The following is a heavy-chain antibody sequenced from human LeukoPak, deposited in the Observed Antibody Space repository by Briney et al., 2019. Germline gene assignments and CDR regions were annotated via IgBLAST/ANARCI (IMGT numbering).Heavy chain of an antibody. Sequence: ASVKVSCEASSYTFTSYGISWVRQAPAQGLEWMGWISAYNGKTNYAQKLQGRVTMTTDTSTSTAYMELRSLRSDDTAVYYCARRMVAAAGTGYWYFDLWGRGTLVTVSS. CDR1: SYTFTSYG. CDR2: ISAYNGKT. D-gene: IGHD6-13*01. V-gene: IGHV1-18*01. CDR3: ARRMVAAAGTGYWYFDL. J-gene: IGHJ2*01.